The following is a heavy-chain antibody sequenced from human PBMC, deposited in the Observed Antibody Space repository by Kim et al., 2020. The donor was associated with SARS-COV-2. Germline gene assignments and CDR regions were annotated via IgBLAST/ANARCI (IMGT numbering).Heavy chain of an antibody. D-gene: IGHD3-3*01. CDR1: GGSFSGYY. CDR3: GRYEAP. J-gene: IGHJ5*02. V-gene: IGHV4-34*01. CDR2: INHSGST. Sequence: SETLSLTCAVYGGSFSGYYWGWIRQPPGKGLEWIGEINHSGSTNYNPSLKSRVAISVDTSKNQFSLKLSSVTAADTAVYSCGRYEAPWGQGTLVTVSS.